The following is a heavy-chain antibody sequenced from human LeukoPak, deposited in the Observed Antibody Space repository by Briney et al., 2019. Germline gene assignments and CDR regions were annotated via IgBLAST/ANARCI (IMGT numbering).Heavy chain of an antibody. J-gene: IGHJ5*02. D-gene: IGHD3-10*01. CDR2: INPSGGST. CDR1: GYTFTSYY. V-gene: IGHV1-46*01. CDR3: ARSNYYGSGSYFGWLDP. Sequence: ASVKVSCKASGYTFTSYYMHWVRQAPGQGLEWMGIINPSGGSTSYAQKFQGRVTMTRDTSTSTAYMELRSLRSDDTAVYYCARSNYYGSGSYFGWLDPWGQGTLVTVSS.